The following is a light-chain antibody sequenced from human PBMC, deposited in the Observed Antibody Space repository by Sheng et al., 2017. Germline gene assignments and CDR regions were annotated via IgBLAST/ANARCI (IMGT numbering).Light chain of an antibody. Sequence: EVVMTQSPATLSVSPGERATLSCRASQTVYSNLAWYQQKPGQAPRLLIYGASSRATGIPDRFSGSGSGTDFTLTISGLEAEDFAVYFCQQYSSSPLTFGGGTKVEIK. CDR2: GAS. V-gene: IGKV3-20*01. CDR1: QTVYSN. J-gene: IGKJ4*01. CDR3: QQYSSSPLT.